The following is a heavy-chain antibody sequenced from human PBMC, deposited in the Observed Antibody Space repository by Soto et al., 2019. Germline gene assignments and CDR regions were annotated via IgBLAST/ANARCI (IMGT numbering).Heavy chain of an antibody. CDR1: GFTFSTYG. D-gene: IGHD3-10*01. V-gene: IGHV3-23*01. CDR2: YGGSGGSR. CDR3: VKFRGRAYPYYYMDV. Sequence: DVQLLESGGGLVQWGGSLRLSCVTSGFTFSTYGMTWVRQAPGKGLEWVSYGGSGGSRYYAGSVKVRFTISRDNSKNTLSLEMNSLRAEDTATYYCVKFRGRAYPYYYMDVWGKGTTVTVSS. J-gene: IGHJ6*03.